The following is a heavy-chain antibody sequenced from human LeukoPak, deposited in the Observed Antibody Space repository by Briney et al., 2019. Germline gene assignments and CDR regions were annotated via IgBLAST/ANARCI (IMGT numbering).Heavy chain of an antibody. V-gene: IGHV3-33*01. D-gene: IGHD2-15*01. CDR2: IWYDGSNK. CDR1: GCTFSSYG. Sequence: GGSLRLSCAASGCTFSSYGMHWVRQAPGKGLEWVAVIWYDGSNKYYADSVKGRFTISRDNSKNTLYLQMNSLRAEDTAVYYCARAITRYCSGGSCYLIDYWGQGTLVTVSS. J-gene: IGHJ4*02. CDR3: ARAITRYCSGGSCYLIDY.